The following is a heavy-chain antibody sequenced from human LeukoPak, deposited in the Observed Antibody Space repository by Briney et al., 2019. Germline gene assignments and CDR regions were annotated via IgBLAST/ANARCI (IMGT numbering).Heavy chain of an antibody. CDR2: IYSGATT. V-gene: IGHV3-53*01. CDR1: GFIHSTHY. CDR3: VRVGWPCHWYFDL. Sequence: GGSLRLSHASCGFIHSTHYMNWVRQAPGKGLEWVSIIYSGATTYYADSVKGRFTISRDTSKINVSRQMNSLRAADTAVYVCVRVGWPCHWYFDLWGRGTLVTVSS. J-gene: IGHJ2*01. D-gene: IGHD5-24*01.